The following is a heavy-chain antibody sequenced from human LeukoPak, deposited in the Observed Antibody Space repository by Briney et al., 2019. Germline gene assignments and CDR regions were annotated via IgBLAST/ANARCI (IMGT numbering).Heavy chain of an antibody. CDR2: ITSGSDTI. Sequence: PGGSLGLSCAASGFSFSTYNMNWVRQAPGKGLEWVSFITSGSDTINYADSVKGRFTVSRDNARNSLYLQMNSLRAEDTAVYSCARDVGIPSAAPDYYYYYYMDVWGIGTTVTVSS. D-gene: IGHD6-25*01. J-gene: IGHJ6*03. CDR3: ARDVGIPSAAPDYYYYYYMDV. CDR1: GFSFSTYN. V-gene: IGHV3-48*04.